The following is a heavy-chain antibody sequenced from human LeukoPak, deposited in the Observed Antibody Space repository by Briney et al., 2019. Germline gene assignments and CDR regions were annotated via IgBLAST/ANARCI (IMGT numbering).Heavy chain of an antibody. CDR2: IYYSGST. D-gene: IGHD3-10*01. CDR1: GGTISSSSYY. J-gene: IGHJ5*02. CDR3: ARLGGWFDP. Sequence: SETLSLTCTVSGGTISSSSYYWGWIRQPPGKGLEWIGSIYYSGSTYYNPSLKSRVTISVDTSKNQFSLKLSSVTAADTAVYYCARLGGWFDPWGQGTLVTVSS. V-gene: IGHV4-39*01.